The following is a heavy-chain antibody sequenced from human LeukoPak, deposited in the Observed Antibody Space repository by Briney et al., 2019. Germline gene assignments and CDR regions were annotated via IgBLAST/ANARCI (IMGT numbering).Heavy chain of an antibody. V-gene: IGHV3-30*18. CDR2: MSNDGTNE. CDR3: AKSIRVIGTTALDY. D-gene: IGHD1-20*01. Sequence: PGGSLRLSCAASGFTFRIYDMHWVRQAPGQGLEWVAVMSNDGTNEYYGDSVKGRFTISRDNSRNTLHPQMNSLRPDDTAVYYCAKSIRVIGTTALDYWGPGTLVTVSS. CDR1: GFTFRIYD. J-gene: IGHJ4*02.